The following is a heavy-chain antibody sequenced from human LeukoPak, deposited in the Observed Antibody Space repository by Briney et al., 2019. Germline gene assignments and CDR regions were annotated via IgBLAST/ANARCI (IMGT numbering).Heavy chain of an antibody. Sequence: SETLSLTCTVSGGSISSYYWNWIRQPPGKGLEWIRYIYYSGSTNYNPSLKSRDTISVDTSKNRFSLKLSSVTAADTAVYYCARDSAYCSGGTCLRVFDYWGQGTLVTVSS. CDR2: IYYSGST. CDR3: ARDSAYCSGGTCLRVFDY. CDR1: GGSISSYY. J-gene: IGHJ4*02. D-gene: IGHD2-15*01. V-gene: IGHV4-59*01.